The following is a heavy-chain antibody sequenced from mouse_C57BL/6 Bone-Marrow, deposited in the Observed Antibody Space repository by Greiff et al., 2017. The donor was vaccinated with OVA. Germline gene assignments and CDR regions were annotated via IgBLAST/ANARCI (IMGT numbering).Heavy chain of an antibody. Sequence: EVMLVESGPGMVKPSQSLSLTCTVTGYSITSGYDWHWIRHFPGNKLEWMGYISYSGSTNYNPSLKSRISITHDTSKNHFLLKLNSVTTEDTATYYCARSPMGGYFDYWGQGTTLTVSS. V-gene: IGHV3-1*01. CDR3: ARSPMGGYFDY. CDR2: ISYSGST. CDR1: GYSITSGYD. D-gene: IGHD2-3*01. J-gene: IGHJ2*01.